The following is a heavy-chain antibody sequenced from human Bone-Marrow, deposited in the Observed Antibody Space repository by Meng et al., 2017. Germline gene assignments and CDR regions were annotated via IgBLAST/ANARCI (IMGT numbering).Heavy chain of an antibody. CDR2: ISGSGGST. V-gene: IGHV3-23*01. CDR3: AKDRDYDYVWGSFDY. Sequence: GGSLRLSCAASGFTFSSYAMSWVRQAPGKGLEWVSVISGSGGSTYYADSVKGRFTISRDNSRDTLYLQMNSLRAEDTAVYYCAKDRDYDYVWGSFDYWGQGTLVTVSS. J-gene: IGHJ4*02. CDR1: GFTFSSYA. D-gene: IGHD3-16*01.